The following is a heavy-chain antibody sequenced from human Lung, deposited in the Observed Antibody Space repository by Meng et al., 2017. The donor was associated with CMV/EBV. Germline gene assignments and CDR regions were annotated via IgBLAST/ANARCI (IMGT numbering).Heavy chain of an antibody. D-gene: IGHD2-2*02. Sequence: QGQLVQSGDEVKKPGAAVKFSCKASGYSFTGYYMHWVRQAPGQGLEWMGRINPNSGATEYAQNFQGRVTMTRDTSISTAYMELSRLRSDDTAVYYCARDSRHCTSASCYSWYFDLWGRGTLVTVSS. V-gene: IGHV1-2*06. J-gene: IGHJ2*01. CDR1: GYSFTGYY. CDR3: ARDSRHCTSASCYSWYFDL. CDR2: INPNSGAT.